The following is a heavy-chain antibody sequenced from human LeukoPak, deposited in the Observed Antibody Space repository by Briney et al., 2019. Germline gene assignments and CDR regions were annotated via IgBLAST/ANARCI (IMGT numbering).Heavy chain of an antibody. V-gene: IGHV4-59*02. D-gene: IGHD2-21*01. CDR3: ARIEAGIVAVPARQPRPPPPRYCDY. CDR1: GGFDSRES. J-gene: IGHJ4*02. CDR2: ISHSGAT. Sequence: PSETLSLTCTVSGGFDSRESWTWIRQFPDKRLEWIGYISHSGATDYKPSLESRVTISRDTPKNQFFLNLNAVTAADTAVYFCARIEAGIVAVPARQPRPPPPRYCDYWGQGILVTVSS.